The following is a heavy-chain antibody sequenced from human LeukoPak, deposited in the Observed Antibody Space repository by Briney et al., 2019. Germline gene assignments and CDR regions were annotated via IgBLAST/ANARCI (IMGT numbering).Heavy chain of an antibody. D-gene: IGHD6-6*01. CDR3: ARGGGGYSSSSIKAYDY. CDR2: IIPIFGTA. Sequence: SVKVSCKASGGTFSSYAISWVRQAPGQGLEWMGGIIPIFGTANYAQKFQGRVTITTDESTSTAYMELSSLRSEDTAVYYCARGGGGYSSSSIKAYDYWGQGTLVTVSS. V-gene: IGHV1-69*05. CDR1: GGTFSSYA. J-gene: IGHJ4*02.